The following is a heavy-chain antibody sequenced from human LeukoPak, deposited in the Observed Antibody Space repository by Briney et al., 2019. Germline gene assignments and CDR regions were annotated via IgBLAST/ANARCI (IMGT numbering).Heavy chain of an antibody. CDR1: GYSISSGYY. D-gene: IGHD2-8*01. V-gene: IGHV4-38-2*02. J-gene: IGHJ4*02. Sequence: SETLSLTCTVSGYSISSGYYWGWIRQPPGKGLEWIGNIYHSGSTYYNPSLKSRVTISIDTSKNQFSLQLDSVTPEDTAVYYCARELMDYRGSFDYWGQGTLVTVSA. CDR3: ARELMDYRGSFDY. CDR2: IYHSGST.